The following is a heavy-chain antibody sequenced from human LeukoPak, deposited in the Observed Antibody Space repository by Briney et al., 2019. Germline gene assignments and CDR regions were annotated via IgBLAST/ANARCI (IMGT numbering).Heavy chain of an antibody. D-gene: IGHD5-24*01. CDR3: ARQRDGYTVVGPFDI. V-gene: IGHV4-39*01. CDR2: IYYSGST. CDR1: GGSFSSYY. Sequence: SETLSLTCAVYGGSFSSYYWGWIRQPPGQGLEWIGSIYYSGSTYYSPSLKSRVTISVDTSKNQFSLKLSSVAAADTAVYYCARQRDGYTVVGPFDIWGQGTMVTVSS. J-gene: IGHJ3*02.